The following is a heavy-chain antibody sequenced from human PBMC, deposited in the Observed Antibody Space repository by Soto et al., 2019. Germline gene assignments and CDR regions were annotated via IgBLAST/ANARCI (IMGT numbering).Heavy chain of an antibody. V-gene: IGHV3-21*01. Sequence: VQLVESGGGLVKPGGSLRLSCAASGFTFSSYSMNWVRQAPGKGLEWVSSISSSSSYIYYADSVKGRFTISRDNAKNSLYLQMNSLRAEDTAVYYCAREPITDDWRYRGGMDVWGQGTTVTVSS. CDR3: AREPITDDWRYRGGMDV. J-gene: IGHJ6*02. CDR2: ISSSSSYI. D-gene: IGHD3-16*02. CDR1: GFTFSSYS.